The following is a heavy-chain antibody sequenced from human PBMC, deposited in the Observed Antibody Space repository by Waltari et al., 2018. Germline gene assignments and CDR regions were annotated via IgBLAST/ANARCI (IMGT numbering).Heavy chain of an antibody. CDR3: ARSPDLVVAAIDYYYGMDV. Sequence: QVQLVESGGGVVQPGRSLRLSCAASGFTFSSYGMHWVRQAPGKGLEWVAVIWYDGSKKYYADSVKGRFTISRDNSKNTLYLQMNSLRAEDTAVYYCARSPDLVVAAIDYYYGMDVWGQGTTVTVSS. V-gene: IGHV3-33*01. J-gene: IGHJ6*02. CDR1: GFTFSSYG. D-gene: IGHD2-15*01. CDR2: IWYDGSKK.